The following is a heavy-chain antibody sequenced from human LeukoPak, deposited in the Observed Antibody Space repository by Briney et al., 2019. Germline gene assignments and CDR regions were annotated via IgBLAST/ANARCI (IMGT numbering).Heavy chain of an antibody. V-gene: IGHV4-59*11. J-gene: IGHJ4*02. D-gene: IGHD3-22*01. CDR2: IYYSGST. CDR3: ARDLRDSSGYYFVPFDY. CDR1: GGSISSHY. Sequence: VKPSETLSLTCTVSGGSISSHYWSWIRQPPGKGLEWIGYIYYSGSTNYNPSLKSRVTISVDTSKNQFSLKLSSVTAADTAVYYCARDLRDSSGYYFVPFDYWGQGTLVTVSS.